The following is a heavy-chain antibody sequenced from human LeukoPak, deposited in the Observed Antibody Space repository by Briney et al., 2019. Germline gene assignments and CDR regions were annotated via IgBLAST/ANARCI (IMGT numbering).Heavy chain of an antibody. J-gene: IGHJ5*02. D-gene: IGHD6-6*01. V-gene: IGHV4-38-2*02. CDR3: AGDTTPYSSSRFDP. Sequence: PSETLSLTCTVSGYSISSGYYWGWIRQPPGKGLEWIGSIYYSGSTYYNPSLKSRVTISVDTSKNQFSLKLSSVTAADTAVYYCAGDTTPYSSSRFDPWGQGTLVTVSS. CDR1: GYSISSGYY. CDR2: IYYSGST.